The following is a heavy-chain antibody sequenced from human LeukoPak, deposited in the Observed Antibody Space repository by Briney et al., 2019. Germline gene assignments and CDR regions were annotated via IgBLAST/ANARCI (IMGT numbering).Heavy chain of an antibody. Sequence: GGSLRLSCAASGFTFSSYEMKWVRQAQGKGLKGVSSISGRGRDIHYADSVRGRFTTSRDNAKNSLYLQINSLRAEDTAVYYCARDLAYSYSYYYYGLDAWGQGTTVIVSS. V-gene: IGHV3-48*03. CDR3: ARDLAYSYSYYYYGLDA. D-gene: IGHD5-18*01. CDR1: GFTFSSYE. CDR2: ISGRGRDI. J-gene: IGHJ6*02.